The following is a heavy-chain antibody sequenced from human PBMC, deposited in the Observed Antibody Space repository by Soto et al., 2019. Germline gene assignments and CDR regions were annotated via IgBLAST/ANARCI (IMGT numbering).Heavy chain of an antibody. Sequence: PSEILSLTCTVSGGSVSSGSYYWSWIRQPPGKGLEWIGYIYYSGSTNYNPSLKSRVTISVDTSKNQFSLKLSSVTAADTAVYYCARDSYFDWSNYYYGMDVWGQGTTVTVSS. CDR1: GGSVSSGSYY. V-gene: IGHV4-61*01. J-gene: IGHJ6*02. D-gene: IGHD3-9*01. CDR3: ARDSYFDWSNYYYGMDV. CDR2: IYYSGST.